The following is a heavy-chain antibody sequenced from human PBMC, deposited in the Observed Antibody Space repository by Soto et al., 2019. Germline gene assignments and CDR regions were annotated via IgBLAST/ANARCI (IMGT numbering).Heavy chain of an antibody. D-gene: IGHD6-13*01. CDR2: ISSSSSYT. CDR1: GFTFSDYY. V-gene: IGHV3-11*06. Sequence: GGSLRLSCAASGFTFSDYYMSWIRQAPGKGLEWVSYISSSSSYTNYADSVKGRFTISRDNAKNSLYLQMNSLRAEDTAVYYCARVGAVAAAAQGGWFDPWGQGTLVTVSS. J-gene: IGHJ5*02. CDR3: ARVGAVAAAAQGGWFDP.